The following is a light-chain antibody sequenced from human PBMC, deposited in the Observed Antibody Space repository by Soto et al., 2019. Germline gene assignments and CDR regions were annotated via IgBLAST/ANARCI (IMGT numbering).Light chain of an antibody. CDR3: QQINAYPLT. CDR1: QSISRS. J-gene: IGKJ5*01. CDR2: DAS. Sequence: DIQMTQSPSTLSASVGDRVTITCRASQSISRSLAWYQHQPGKAPKLLIYDASSLESGVPSRFSGIGYGTEFTLSISSLQPEDLGTYCQQINAYPLTLAQGTRLEIK. V-gene: IGKV1-5*01.